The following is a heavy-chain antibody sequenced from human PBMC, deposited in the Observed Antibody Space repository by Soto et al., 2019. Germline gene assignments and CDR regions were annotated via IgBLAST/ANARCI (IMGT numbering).Heavy chain of an antibody. D-gene: IGHD1-1*01. CDR3: AKDQYDDHYYGMDV. CDR2: IRGSGGST. V-gene: IGHV3-23*01. J-gene: IGHJ6*02. CDR1: GFTFSSYA. Sequence: PGGSLRLSCAASGFTFSSYAMTWVRQAPGKGLEWVSGIRGSGGSTYYADSVKGRFTISRENSRNTLYLQMNSLRAEDTAIYYCAKDQYDDHYYGMDVWGQGTTVIVSS.